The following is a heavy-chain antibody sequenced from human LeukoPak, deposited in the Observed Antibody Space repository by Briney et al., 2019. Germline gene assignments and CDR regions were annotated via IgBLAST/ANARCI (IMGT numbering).Heavy chain of an antibody. J-gene: IGHJ3*02. V-gene: IGHV4-61*01. D-gene: IGHD2-15*01. CDR2: ISYSGST. Sequence: PSETLSLTCTVSGGSVSSGPYYWTWIRQPPGKGLEWIGYISYSGSTNYNPSLKSRVTISVDTSKSQFSLNLSSVTAADTAVYYCARRGSGGRSFDIWGQGTMVTVSS. CDR3: ARRGSGGRSFDI. CDR1: GGSVSSGPYY.